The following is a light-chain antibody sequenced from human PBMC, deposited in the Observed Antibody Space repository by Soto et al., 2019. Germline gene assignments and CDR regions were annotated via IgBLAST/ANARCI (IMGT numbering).Light chain of an antibody. CDR2: DVN. J-gene: IGLJ3*02. CDR3: CSYIGRFSWV. Sequence: QSALTQPRSVSGSPGQSVTITCTGTSSDIGTWNYVSWYQQHPGQAPKLIIYDVNERPSGVPDRFSGSKSGNTASLTFAGLQADDEADYYCCSYIGRFSWVFSGGTKLTVL. V-gene: IGLV2-11*01. CDR1: SSDIGTWNY.